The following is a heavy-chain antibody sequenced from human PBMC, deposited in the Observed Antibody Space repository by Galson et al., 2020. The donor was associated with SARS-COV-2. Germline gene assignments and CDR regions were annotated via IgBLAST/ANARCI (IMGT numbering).Heavy chain of an antibody. CDR3: TRGYYGRGDD. V-gene: IGHV4-61*02. J-gene: IGHJ4*02. Sequence: SETLSLTCTVSGDSISSASYYWSWLRQPAGKGLEWIGRIYTSGNTNYSASLKSRVTISVDTSKNQFSLKLSSVTAADTAVYYCTRGYYGRGDDWGQGTLVTVSS. D-gene: IGHD1-26*01. CDR1: GDSISSASYY. CDR2: IYTSGNT.